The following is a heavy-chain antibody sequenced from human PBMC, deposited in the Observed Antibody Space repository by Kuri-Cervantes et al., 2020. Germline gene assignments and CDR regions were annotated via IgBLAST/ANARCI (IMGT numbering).Heavy chain of an antibody. Sequence: GESLKISCAASGFTFSSYTMHWVRQAPGKGLEWVAVISYDGSNKYFADSVKGRFTISRGNSKNTLYLQMNSLRAEDTAVYYCAKGLGSYFSSALQYWGQGTLVTVSS. CDR1: GFTFSSYT. V-gene: IGHV3-30*07. D-gene: IGHD1-26*01. CDR2: ISYDGSNK. J-gene: IGHJ4*02. CDR3: AKGLGSYFSSALQY.